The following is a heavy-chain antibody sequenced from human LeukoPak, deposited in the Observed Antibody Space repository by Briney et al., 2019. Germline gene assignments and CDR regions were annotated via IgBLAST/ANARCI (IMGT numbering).Heavy chain of an antibody. CDR2: INPNTGGT. D-gene: IGHD5-24*01. Sequence: ASVKVSCEASGYTFTGYSMHWVRQAPGQGLEWMGRINPNTGGTNYAQNFQGRVTMTRDTSISTAYMELTSLRSDDTAVYYCARVYGYNPDFDYWGQGTLVTVSS. CDR3: ARVYGYNPDFDY. J-gene: IGHJ4*02. CDR1: GYTFTGYS. V-gene: IGHV1-2*06.